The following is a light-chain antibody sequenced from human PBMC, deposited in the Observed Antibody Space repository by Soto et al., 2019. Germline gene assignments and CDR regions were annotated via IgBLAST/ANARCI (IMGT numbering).Light chain of an antibody. CDR2: KAS. V-gene: IGKV1-5*03. CDR1: QSISTW. CDR3: QQYNSYLT. Sequence: DIQMTQSPSTLSASLGDRVTITCRASQSISTWLAWYQQKPGKAPKLLIYKASSLESGVPSRFSGSGSGTEFTLTISSLQPDDFGTYYWQQYNSYLTFGKGTKVEIK. J-gene: IGKJ1*01.